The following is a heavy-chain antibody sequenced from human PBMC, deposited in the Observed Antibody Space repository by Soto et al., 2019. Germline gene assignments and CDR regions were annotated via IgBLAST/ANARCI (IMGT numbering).Heavy chain of an antibody. CDR1: GGSISSYY. Sequence: SETLSLTCTVSGGSISSYYWSWIRQPPGKGLEWIGYIYYSGSTNYNPSLKSRVTISVDTSKNQFSLKLSSVTAADTAVYYCARVGDSSGWYYWFDPWSQGTLVTVSS. V-gene: IGHV4-59*01. D-gene: IGHD6-19*01. J-gene: IGHJ5*02. CDR3: ARVGDSSGWYYWFDP. CDR2: IYYSGST.